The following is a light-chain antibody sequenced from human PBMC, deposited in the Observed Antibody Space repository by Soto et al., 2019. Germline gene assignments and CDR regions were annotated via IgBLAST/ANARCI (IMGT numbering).Light chain of an antibody. V-gene: IGKV3-20*01. J-gene: IGKJ5*01. CDR3: QLYGISPH. CDR1: QSRGSNF. CDR2: ASS. Sequence: ETVLTQSPGTLSLAPGERASLSCKTSQSRGSNFLAWYQHPPGQAPRLLIYASSNRATGIPDRFSGSASGTDFPLTINRLEPEDFAVYYCQLYGISPHFGQGTRLDIK.